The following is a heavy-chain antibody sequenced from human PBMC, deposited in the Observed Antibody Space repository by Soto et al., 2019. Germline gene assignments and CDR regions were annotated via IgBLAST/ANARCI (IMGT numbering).Heavy chain of an antibody. V-gene: IGHV1-18*01. CDR1: GYTITSYG. J-gene: IGHJ4*02. CDR2: ISAYNGNT. CDR3: ARDVRKWRQLVLFDY. D-gene: IGHD6-13*01. Sequence: QVQLVQSGAEVKKPGASVKVSCKASGYTITSYGISWVRQAPGQGLEWMGWISAYNGNTNYAQKLQGRVTMTTDTSTSTAYMELRSLRSDDTAVYYCARDVRKWRQLVLFDYWGQGTLVTVSS.